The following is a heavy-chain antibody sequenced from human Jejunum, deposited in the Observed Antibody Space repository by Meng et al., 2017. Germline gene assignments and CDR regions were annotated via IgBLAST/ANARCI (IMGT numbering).Heavy chain of an antibody. D-gene: IGHD3-10*01. J-gene: IGHJ3*02. CDR1: GYTFTSYD. Sequence: GQLVQSGAEVKKPGTSVKVSCTASGYTFTSYDIHWVRQAIGQGLEWMGWMNPYSGNTGFSQKFQGKVSITRNTSIGTAYMELSSLRSADTAVYYCARLTVVQRGRGFDIWGQGTMVTVSS. V-gene: IGHV1-8*03. CDR2: MNPYSGNT. CDR3: ARLTVVQRGRGFDI.